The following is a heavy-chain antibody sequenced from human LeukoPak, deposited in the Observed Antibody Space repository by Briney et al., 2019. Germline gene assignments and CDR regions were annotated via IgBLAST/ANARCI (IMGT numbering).Heavy chain of an antibody. CDR2: IRNDGSNT. D-gene: IGHD5-24*01. CDR1: GFTFSNYC. V-gene: IGHV3-23*01. J-gene: IGHJ6*03. Sequence: GGSLRLACAASGFTFSNYCMSWVRQDPGKGLEWVSSIRNDGSNTYYTDSVNGRFTISRDNYKNTLYLQMNSLRAEDTAIYDRAKDNHGGASYYMHFWGKGTTVTISS. CDR3: AKDNHGGASYYMHF.